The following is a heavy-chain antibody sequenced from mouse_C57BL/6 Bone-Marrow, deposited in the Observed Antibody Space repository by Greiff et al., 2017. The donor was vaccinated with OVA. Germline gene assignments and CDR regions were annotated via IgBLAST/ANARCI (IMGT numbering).Heavy chain of an antibody. CDR2: ISPRDGST. J-gene: IGHJ2*01. V-gene: IGHV1-85*01. CDR1: GYTFTSYD. D-gene: IGHD2-3*01. Sequence: VQLQQSGPELVKPGASVKLSCKASGYTFTSYDLNWVKQRPGQGLAWIGWISPRDGSTKYNEKFKGKATLTVDTSSSTAYMELHSLTSEDSAVYFCARLRWLLRGDYFDYWGQGTTLTVSS. CDR3: ARLRWLLRGDYFDY.